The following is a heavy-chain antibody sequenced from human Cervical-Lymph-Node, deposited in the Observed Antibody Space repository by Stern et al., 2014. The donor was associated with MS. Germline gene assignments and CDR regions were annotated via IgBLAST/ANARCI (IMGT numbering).Heavy chain of an antibody. V-gene: IGHV4-39*01. J-gene: IGHJ4*02. CDR3: ARHVGANTFSALNY. CDR1: GGSISSSRFY. CDR2: IYYSGST. Sequence: QLQLQESGPGLVKPSETLSLTCTVSGGSISSSRFYWGWIRQPPTKGLEWIGSIYYSGSTYYNPSLKSRVTISVDTSKNQFSLRLSSGTAADTAVYYCARHVGANTFSALNYWGQGTLVTVSS. D-gene: IGHD1-26*01.